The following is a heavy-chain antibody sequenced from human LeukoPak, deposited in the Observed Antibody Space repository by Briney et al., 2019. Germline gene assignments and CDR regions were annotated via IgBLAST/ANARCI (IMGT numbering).Heavy chain of an antibody. Sequence: TSVKVSCKASGYTFTSSDINWVRQATGQGLEWMGWMNPNIFNTGYAQKFQGRVTLTMDTSINTAYMELSSLRSEDTALYYCTRAHYDSRGYPSFDYWGQGTLVTVSS. V-gene: IGHV1-8*01. J-gene: IGHJ4*02. CDR1: GYTFTSSD. CDR2: MNPNIFNT. D-gene: IGHD3-22*01. CDR3: TRAHYDSRGYPSFDY.